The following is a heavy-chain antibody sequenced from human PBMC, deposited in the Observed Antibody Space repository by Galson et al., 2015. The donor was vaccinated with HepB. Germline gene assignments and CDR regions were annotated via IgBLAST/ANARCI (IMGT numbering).Heavy chain of an antibody. D-gene: IGHD6-13*01. Sequence: SVKVSCKASGYTFTSYDINWVRQATGQGLEWMGWMNPNSGNTGYAQKFQGRVTMTRNTSISTAYMELSSLRSEDTAVYYCAREAAGDWHFDLWGRGTLVTVSS. CDR1: GYTFTSYD. V-gene: IGHV1-8*01. CDR2: MNPNSGNT. J-gene: IGHJ2*01. CDR3: AREAAGDWHFDL.